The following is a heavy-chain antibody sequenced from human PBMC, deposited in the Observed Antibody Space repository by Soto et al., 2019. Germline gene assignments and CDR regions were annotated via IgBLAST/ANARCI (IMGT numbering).Heavy chain of an antibody. CDR3: ARDRCRVGDCYRTYAFDL. J-gene: IGHJ3*01. V-gene: IGHV3-21*01. Sequence: EVQLVESGGGLVKPGGSLRLSCEASGFNFSSYTMNWVRQAPGKGLEWVSSISSSNRYIYYAESVKGRFTISRDDAKNSVYVQMNSLRADDTAVYYCARDRCRVGDCYRTYAFDLWGQGTLVTVSS. CDR1: GFNFSSYT. D-gene: IGHD2-21*02. CDR2: ISSSNRYI.